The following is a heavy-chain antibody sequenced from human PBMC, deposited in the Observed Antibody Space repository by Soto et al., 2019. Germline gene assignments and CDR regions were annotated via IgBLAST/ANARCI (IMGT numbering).Heavy chain of an antibody. D-gene: IGHD2-21*01. J-gene: IGHJ4*02. CDR2: IYYSGGT. CDR3: ASRLRWPELELGTTILDY. Sequence: ASDTLSLTCTVSGGSIRTKSYYWGWIRQPPGKGQECIASIYYSGGTYYSRSLKSPVTISAATSKNQFSLKLRSLAATDTAVYYCASRLRWPELELGTTILDYWGQGTLVTVSS. CDR1: GGSIRTKSYY. V-gene: IGHV4-39*01.